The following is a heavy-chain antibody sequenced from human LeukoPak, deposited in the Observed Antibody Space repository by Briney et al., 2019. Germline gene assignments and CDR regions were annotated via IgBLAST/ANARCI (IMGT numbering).Heavy chain of an antibody. D-gene: IGHD2-2*01. CDR2: INHSGST. V-gene: IGHV4-34*01. CDR3: ARGGPGIRSVAAARFDY. J-gene: IGHJ4*02. CDR1: GGSFSGYY. Sequence: SETLSLTCAVYGGSFSGYYWSWIRQPPGKGLEWIGEINHSGSTNYNPSLKSRVTISVDTSKNQFSLKLSSVTAADTAVYYCARGGPGIRSVAAARFDYWGQGTLVTVSP.